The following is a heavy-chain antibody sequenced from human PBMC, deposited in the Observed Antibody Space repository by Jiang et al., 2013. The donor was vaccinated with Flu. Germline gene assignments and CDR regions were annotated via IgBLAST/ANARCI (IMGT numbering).Heavy chain of an antibody. CDR2: IYYRSKWYN. Sequence: QTLSLTCAISGDSVSSNSAAWNWIRQSPSRGLEWLGRIYYRSKWYNEYAVSVKSRIIINPDTPKNQFSLQLSSVTPEDTAVYYCAREVAAGWDYWGQGTLVTVSS. J-gene: IGHJ4*02. V-gene: IGHV6-1*01. CDR3: AREVAAGWDY. D-gene: IGHD6-13*01. CDR1: GDSVSSNSAA.